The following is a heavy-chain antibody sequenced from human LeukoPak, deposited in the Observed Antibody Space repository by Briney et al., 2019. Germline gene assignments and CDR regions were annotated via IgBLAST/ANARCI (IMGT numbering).Heavy chain of an antibody. CDR1: GFNVGLNY. CDR3: ARANYYDYSYGMDV. Sequence: PARSLRLSCPLSGFNVGLNYITWVRQAPGGVLEWDSFISRGGSAYYADSAKGRFTISRDNSKHTLLLQMNSLRAQHTAVYFCARANYYDYSYGMDVWGQGTAVTVSS. D-gene: IGHD3-22*01. J-gene: IGHJ6*02. V-gene: IGHV3-66*01. CDR2: ISRGGSA.